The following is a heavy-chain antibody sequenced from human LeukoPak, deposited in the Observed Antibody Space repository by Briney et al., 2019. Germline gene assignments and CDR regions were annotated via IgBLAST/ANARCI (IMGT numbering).Heavy chain of an antibody. CDR3: AIGVWRSWYFDL. CDR1: GGSISRYF. D-gene: IGHD3-10*01. Sequence: SETLSLTCTVSGGSISRYFLSWIRQPPGKGRERSGYITYTGNTIYNPSLKSRVTIPLDTSKKQFSLKLSSLTAADTAVYYCAIGVWRSWYFDLWGRGTLVTVSS. J-gene: IGHJ2*01. V-gene: IGHV4-59*01. CDR2: ITYTGNT.